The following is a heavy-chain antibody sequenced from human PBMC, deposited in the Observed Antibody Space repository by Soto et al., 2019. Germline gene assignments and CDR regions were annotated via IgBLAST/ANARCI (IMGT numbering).Heavy chain of an antibody. CDR2: ISGSGGST. V-gene: IGHV3-23*01. CDR3: AKVRAAYESSGYYPY. J-gene: IGHJ4*02. Sequence: EVQLLESGGGLVQPGGSLRLSCAASGFTFSSYAMSWVRQAPGKGLEWVSAISGSGGSTYYADSVKGRFTISRDNSKNTLYLQMNGRRSEDTAVYYCAKVRAAYESSGYYPYWGQGTLVTVSS. CDR1: GFTFSSYA. D-gene: IGHD3-22*01.